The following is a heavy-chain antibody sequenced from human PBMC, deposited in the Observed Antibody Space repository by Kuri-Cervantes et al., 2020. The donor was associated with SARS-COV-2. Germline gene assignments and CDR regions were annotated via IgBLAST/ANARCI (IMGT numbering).Heavy chain of an antibody. J-gene: IGHJ4*02. Sequence: SETLSLTCTVSGYSISSGYYWGWIRQSPGKGLEWIGSIYHSGSTYYNPSLKSRVTISVDTSKNQFSLKLSSVTAADTAVYYCARVGRAGPFDYWGQGTLVTVSS. CDR2: IYHSGST. CDR3: ARVGRAGPFDY. CDR1: GYSISSGYY. V-gene: IGHV4-38-2*02. D-gene: IGHD6-13*01.